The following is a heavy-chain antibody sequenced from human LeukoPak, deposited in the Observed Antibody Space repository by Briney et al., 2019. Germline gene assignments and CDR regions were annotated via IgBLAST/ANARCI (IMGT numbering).Heavy chain of an antibody. Sequence: GGSLRLSCAASGFTFTSYWMNWVRQAPGKGLEWVANIKQDGSEKYYVDSVKGRFTISRDNAENSLYLQMNSLRAEDTAVYYCARAGSRYCSSTSCYEFWGQGTLVTVSS. J-gene: IGHJ4*02. CDR3: ARAGSRYCSSTSCYEF. CDR2: IKQDGSEK. V-gene: IGHV3-7*01. CDR1: GFTFTSYW. D-gene: IGHD2-2*01.